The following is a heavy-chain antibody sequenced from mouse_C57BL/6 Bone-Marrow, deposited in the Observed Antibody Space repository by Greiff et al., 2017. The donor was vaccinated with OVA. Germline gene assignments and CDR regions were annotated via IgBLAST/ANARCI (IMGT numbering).Heavy chain of an antibody. CDR3: ATYYYGSRRYFDV. V-gene: IGHV1-69*01. J-gene: IGHJ1*03. Sequence: VQLQQPGAELVMPGASVKLSCKASGYTFTSYWRHWVKQRPGQGLEWIGEIDPSDSYTNYNQKFKGKSTLTVDKSSSTAYMQLSSLTSEDSAVYYCATYYYGSRRYFDVWGTGTTVTVSS. D-gene: IGHD1-1*01. CDR2: IDPSDSYT. CDR1: GYTFTSYW.